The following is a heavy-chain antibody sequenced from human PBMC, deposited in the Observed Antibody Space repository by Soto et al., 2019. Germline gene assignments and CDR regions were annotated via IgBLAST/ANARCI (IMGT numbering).Heavy chain of an antibody. CDR1: GGSFSGYY. D-gene: IGHD3-3*01. CDR2: INHSGST. Sequence: SETLSLTCAVYGGSFSGYYWSWIRQPPGKGLEWIGEINHSGSTNYNPSLKSRVTISVDTSKNQFSLKLSSVTAADTAVYYCARGGSIYDFWSGYYSYYYYMDVWGKGTTVTVSS. V-gene: IGHV4-34*01. J-gene: IGHJ6*03. CDR3: ARGGSIYDFWSGYYSYYYYMDV.